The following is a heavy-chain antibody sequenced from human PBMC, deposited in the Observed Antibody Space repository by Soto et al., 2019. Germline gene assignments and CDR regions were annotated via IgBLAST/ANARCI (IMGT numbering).Heavy chain of an antibody. J-gene: IGHJ6*02. D-gene: IGHD1-26*01. CDR3: AREPVGPDYAMDV. CDR2: LGFDGGGR. V-gene: IGHV3-33*01. CDR1: GFDFSSYG. Sequence: QMQLVESGGGVVQPGTSLRLSCAASGFDFSSYGMHWVRQTPGKGLEWVAVLGFDGGGRYYADSVKGRFTISRDNSKKMLYLQMDILRAGDTALYYCAREPVGPDYAMDVWGQGTTVTVSS.